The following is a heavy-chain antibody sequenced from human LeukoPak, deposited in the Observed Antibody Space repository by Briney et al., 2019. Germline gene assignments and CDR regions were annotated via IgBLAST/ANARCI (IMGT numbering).Heavy chain of an antibody. CDR2: IKQDATEK. Sequence: GSLRLSCAVSGFTFSSYGMSWVRQAPGKGLEWVANIKQDATEKYYGDSVKGRFTVSRDNAKNSVYLQMNSLRVEDTAVYYCARVGYGDYASDYWGQGTQVTVSS. CDR1: GFTFSSYG. D-gene: IGHD4-17*01. J-gene: IGHJ4*02. V-gene: IGHV3-7*01. CDR3: ARVGYGDYASDY.